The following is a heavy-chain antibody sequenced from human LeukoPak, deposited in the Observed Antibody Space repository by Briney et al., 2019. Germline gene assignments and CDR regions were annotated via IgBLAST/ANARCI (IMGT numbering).Heavy chain of an antibody. V-gene: IGHV3-7*03. CDR2: INNNGNVN. CDR3: ARGGGLDV. D-gene: IGHD3-16*01. Sequence: GGSLRLSCAASGFTFSSYWMNWARQAPGKGLEWVASINNNGNVNYYVDSVKGRFTISRDNAKNSLYLQMSNLRAEDTAVYFYARGGGLDVWGQGATVTVSS. CDR1: GFTFSSYW. J-gene: IGHJ6*02.